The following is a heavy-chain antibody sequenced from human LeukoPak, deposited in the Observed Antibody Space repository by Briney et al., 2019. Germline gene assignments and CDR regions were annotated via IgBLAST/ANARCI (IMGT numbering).Heavy chain of an antibody. Sequence: SVKVSCKASGGTFSRYAISWVRQAPGQGLEWMGGIIPRFDTANYAQKFQGRVTITADKSTSTAYMELSSLRSEDTAVYYCASTYYDFWSGYPTTNYYYYYYMDVWGKGTTVTVSS. V-gene: IGHV1-69*06. CDR1: GGTFSRYA. CDR2: IIPRFDTA. D-gene: IGHD3-3*01. CDR3: ASTYYDFWSGYPTTNYYYYYYMDV. J-gene: IGHJ6*03.